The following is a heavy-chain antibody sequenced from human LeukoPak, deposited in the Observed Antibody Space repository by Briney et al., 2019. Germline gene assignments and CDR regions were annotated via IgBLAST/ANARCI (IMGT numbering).Heavy chain of an antibody. CDR2: INTSGGRT. CDR1: GYTFTSYY. V-gene: IGHV1-46*01. J-gene: IGHJ3*02. D-gene: IGHD3-9*01. Sequence: ASVKVSCKASGYTFTSYYIHWVRQAPGQGLEWMGIINTSGGRTSYAQKFQGRVTMTRDTSTSTVYMELSSLRSEDTAVYYCARDCGRYFDWLFSRRGDAFDIWGQGTMVTVSS. CDR3: ARDCGRYFDWLFSRRGDAFDI.